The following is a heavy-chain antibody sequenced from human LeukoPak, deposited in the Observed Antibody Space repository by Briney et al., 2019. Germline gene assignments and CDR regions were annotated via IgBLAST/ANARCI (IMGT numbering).Heavy chain of an antibody. CDR2: IWYDGSNK. Sequence: GSLRLSCAASGFTFSSYGMHWVRQAPGKGLEWVAVIWYDGSNKYYADSVKGRFTISRDNSKNTLYLQMNSLRAEDTSVYYCARRRYSYADGYFDYWGQGTLVTVSS. CDR3: ARRRYSYADGYFDY. CDR1: GFTFSSYG. D-gene: IGHD5-18*01. J-gene: IGHJ4*02. V-gene: IGHV3-33*01.